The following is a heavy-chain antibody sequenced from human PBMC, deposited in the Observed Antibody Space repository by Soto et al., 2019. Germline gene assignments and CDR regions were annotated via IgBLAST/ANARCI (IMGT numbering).Heavy chain of an antibody. CDR2: IYYSGST. CDR1: GGSISSSSYY. Sequence: QLQLQESGPGLVKPSETLSLTCTVSGGSISSSSYYWGWIRHPPGKGLEWIGSIYYSGSTYYNPSLKSRVTISVDTSKNQFSLKLSSVTAADTAVYYCARIEILYYYYGMDVWGQGTTVTVSS. CDR3: ARIEILYYYYGMDV. J-gene: IGHJ6*02. V-gene: IGHV4-39*01. D-gene: IGHD3-10*01.